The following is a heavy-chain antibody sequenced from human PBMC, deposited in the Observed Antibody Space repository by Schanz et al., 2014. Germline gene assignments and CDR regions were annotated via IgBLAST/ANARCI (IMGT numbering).Heavy chain of an antibody. CDR3: AREGERKGMLPYYFDS. CDR1: GFTFRTYL. V-gene: IGHV3-48*02. CDR2: ISSSSSTI. Sequence: VQLVESGGGMVQPGRSLRLSCAASGFTFRTYLMNWVRQAPGKGLEWVSFISSSSSTIYYADSVKGRFTISRANAKTSLYLQLNSLSDEATAVYYCAREGERKGMLPYYFDSWGQGALVTVSS. J-gene: IGHJ4*02. D-gene: IGHD3-10*01.